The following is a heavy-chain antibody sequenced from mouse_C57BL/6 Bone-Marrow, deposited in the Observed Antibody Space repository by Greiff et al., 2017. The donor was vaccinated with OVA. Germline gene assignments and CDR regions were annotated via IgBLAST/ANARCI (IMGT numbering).Heavy chain of an antibody. CDR2: INPNNGGT. Sequence: EVQLQQSGPELVKPGASVKIPCKASGYTFTDYNMDWVKQSHGKSLEWIGDINPNNGGTIYNQKFKSKATLTVDKSSSTAYMQLSSLTSEDSAVYYCARGDSNYLWYFDVWGTGTTVTVSS. D-gene: IGHD2-5*01. V-gene: IGHV1-18*01. J-gene: IGHJ1*03. CDR1: GYTFTDYN. CDR3: ARGDSNYLWYFDV.